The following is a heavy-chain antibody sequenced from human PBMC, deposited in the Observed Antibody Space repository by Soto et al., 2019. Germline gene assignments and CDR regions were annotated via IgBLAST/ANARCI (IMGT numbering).Heavy chain of an antibody. V-gene: IGHV1-18*01. CDR2: ISGHDGNT. J-gene: IGHJ4*02. CDR1: GYSLTSYG. Sequence: QVQLVQSGAEVKMPGASVKVSCKASGYSLTSYGISWVRQAPGQGLEWMGWISGHDGNTKYTQKLQGRVTVTTDTSTSTAYMGLRTLRSDDTAVYYCAREYWSIASCYGPDFWGQSSLVTVSS. CDR3: AREYWSIASCYGPDF. D-gene: IGHD2-2*01.